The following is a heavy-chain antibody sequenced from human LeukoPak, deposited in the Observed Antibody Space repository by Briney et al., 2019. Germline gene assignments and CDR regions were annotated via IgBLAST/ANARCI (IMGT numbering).Heavy chain of an antibody. J-gene: IGHJ5*02. D-gene: IGHD2-2*01. V-gene: IGHV3-11*04. CDR3: ARALWDIVVVPAAPRFDP. CDR1: GFTFSDYY. CDR2: ISSSGSTI. Sequence: PGGSLRLSCAASGFTFSDYYMSWIRQAPGKGLEWVSYISSSGSTIYYADSVKGRFTISRDNAKNSLYLQMNSLRAEDTAVYYCARALWDIVVVPAAPRFDPWGQGTLVTVSS.